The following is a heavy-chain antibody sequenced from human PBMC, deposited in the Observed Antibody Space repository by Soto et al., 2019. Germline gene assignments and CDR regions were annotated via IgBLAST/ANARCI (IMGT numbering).Heavy chain of an antibody. J-gene: IGHJ5*02. D-gene: IGHD3-10*01. V-gene: IGHV1-18*01. CDR2: ISAYNGNT. Sequence: ASVKVSCKASGYTFTSYGISWVRQAPGQGLEWMGWISAYNGNTNYAQKLQGRVTMTTDTSTSTAYMELRSLRSDDTAVYYCASHPQGFGPRSYWFDPWGQGTLVTVSS. CDR1: GYTFTSYG. CDR3: ASHPQGFGPRSYWFDP.